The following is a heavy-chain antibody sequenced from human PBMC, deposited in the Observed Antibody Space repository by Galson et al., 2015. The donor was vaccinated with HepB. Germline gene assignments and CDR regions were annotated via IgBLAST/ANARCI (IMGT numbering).Heavy chain of an antibody. J-gene: IGHJ4*02. CDR1: GFTFSSYS. D-gene: IGHD3-22*01. V-gene: IGHV3-21*01. CDR3: ASVPEPVYYYDSSDYYFDY. CDR2: ISSSSSYI. Sequence: SLRLSCAASGFTFSSYSMNWVRQAPGKGLEWVSSISSSSSYIYYADSVKGRFTISRDNAKNSLYLQMNSLRAEDTAVYYCASVPEPVYYYDSSDYYFDYWGQGTLVTVSS.